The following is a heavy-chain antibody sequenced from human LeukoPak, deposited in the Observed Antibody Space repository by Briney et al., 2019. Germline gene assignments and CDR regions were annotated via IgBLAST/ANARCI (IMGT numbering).Heavy chain of an antibody. V-gene: IGHV4-4*02. CDR2: IYHSGST. CDR3: ASRAPRDNFNRYLPIDY. Sequence: SGTLSLTCAVAGASISNSNWWTWVRQPPGKGLEWIGEIYHSGSTNYKPSLKSRATISVDKSKNQFSLKLSSVTAADTAVYYCASRAPRDNFNRYLPIDYWGQGTVVTVSS. J-gene: IGHJ4*02. D-gene: IGHD1-20*01. CDR1: GASISNSNW.